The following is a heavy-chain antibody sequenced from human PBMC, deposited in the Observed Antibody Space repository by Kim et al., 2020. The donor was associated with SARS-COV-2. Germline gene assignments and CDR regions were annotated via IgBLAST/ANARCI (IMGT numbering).Heavy chain of an antibody. J-gene: IGHJ6*02. D-gene: IGHD3-10*01. V-gene: IGHV3-33*01. CDR2: K. Sequence: KYYADSVKGRFTISRDNSKNTLYLQMNSLRAEDTAVYYCARDSLSGGMDVWGQGTTVTVSS. CDR3: ARDSLSGGMDV.